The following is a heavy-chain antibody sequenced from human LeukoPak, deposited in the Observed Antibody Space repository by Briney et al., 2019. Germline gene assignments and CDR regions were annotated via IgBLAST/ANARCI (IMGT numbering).Heavy chain of an antibody. CDR3: ARYRAFDI. Sequence: SETLSLTCTVSGGSISGYYWNWIRQPPGKGLEGVGYIYYSGNTNYNPSLKSRVTISLDTSKNQFSLKLTSVTAADTAVYYCARYRAFDIWGRGTLVTVSS. J-gene: IGHJ3*02. V-gene: IGHV4-59*01. CDR1: GGSISGYY. CDR2: IYYSGNT.